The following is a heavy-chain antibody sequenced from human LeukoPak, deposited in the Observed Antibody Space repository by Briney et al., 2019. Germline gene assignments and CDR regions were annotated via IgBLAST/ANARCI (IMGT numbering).Heavy chain of an antibody. CDR1: GFTFSSYA. V-gene: IGHV3-64*01. CDR3: ARDFQSTVTTPFDY. D-gene: IGHD4-17*01. CDR2: ISSNGGSK. J-gene: IGHJ4*02. Sequence: GGSLRLSCAASGFTFSSYAMHWVRQAPAKGLEYVSAISSNGGSKYYANSLRGSFTISTDNSKNTLYLQMGSLRAEDMAVYYCARDFQSTVTTPFDYWGQGTLVTVSS.